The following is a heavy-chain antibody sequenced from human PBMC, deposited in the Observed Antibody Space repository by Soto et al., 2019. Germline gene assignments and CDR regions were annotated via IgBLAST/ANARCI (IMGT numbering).Heavy chain of an antibody. Sequence: QVQLVESGGGVVQPGRSLRLSCVASGFTFSNYAMHWVRQAPGKGLEWVALISYDGTTKYYADSVKGRFTISRDNSKNTLYVQMDRLRPEDTAVYYCAKTGRIYRVSPTDYGGQGARVTAS. J-gene: IGHJ4*02. CDR2: ISYDGTTK. CDR3: AKTGRIYRVSPTDY. CDR1: GFTFSNYA. V-gene: IGHV3-30*18.